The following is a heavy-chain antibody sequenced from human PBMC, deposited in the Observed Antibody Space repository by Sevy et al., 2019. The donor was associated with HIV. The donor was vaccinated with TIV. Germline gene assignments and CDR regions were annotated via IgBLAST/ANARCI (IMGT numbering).Heavy chain of an antibody. CDR3: ARVPEEQLVPYLDY. Sequence: GGSLRLSCAASGFTFSDYYMSWIRQAPGKGLEWVSYISSSGSTIYYADSVKGRFTISRDNAKNSLYLQMNSLRAEDMAVYYCARVPEEQLVPYLDYWGQGTLVTVSS. V-gene: IGHV3-11*01. D-gene: IGHD6-6*01. J-gene: IGHJ4*02. CDR2: ISSSGSTI. CDR1: GFTFSDYY.